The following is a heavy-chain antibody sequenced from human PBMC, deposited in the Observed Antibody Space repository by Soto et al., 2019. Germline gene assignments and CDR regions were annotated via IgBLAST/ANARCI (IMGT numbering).Heavy chain of an antibody. CDR3: ARDVGPVTIFGEALSGYFDS. Sequence: GSLRLSCAVSGFSFGSYVMSWVRQSPGNWLEWLASIKDDGSERYYLDSVKGRFTISRDNAKDSLSLQMNSLRGEDTAFYYCARDVGPVTIFGEALSGYFDSWGQGTLVTVSS. CDR2: IKDDGSER. CDR1: GFSFGSYV. J-gene: IGHJ4*02. D-gene: IGHD3-3*01. V-gene: IGHV3-7*03.